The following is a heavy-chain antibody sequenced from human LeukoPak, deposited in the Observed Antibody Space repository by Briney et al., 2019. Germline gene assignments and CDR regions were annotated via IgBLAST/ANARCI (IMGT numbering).Heavy chain of an antibody. CDR3: ARNEVTAIQIAAWAEYFQH. V-gene: IGHV1-69*06. CDR2: IIPIFGTA. Sequence: SVKVSCKASGGTFSSYAISWVRQAPGQGLEWMGGIIPIFGTANYAQKFQGRVTITADKSTSTAYMELSSLRSEDTAVYYCARNEVTAIQIAAWAEYFQHWGQGTLVTVSS. CDR1: GGTFSSYA. D-gene: IGHD2-21*02. J-gene: IGHJ1*01.